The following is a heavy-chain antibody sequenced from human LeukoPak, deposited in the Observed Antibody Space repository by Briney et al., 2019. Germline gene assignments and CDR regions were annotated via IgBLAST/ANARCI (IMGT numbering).Heavy chain of an antibody. D-gene: IGHD3-16*01. CDR2: IWYDGSNK. CDR1: GFTFSSYG. J-gene: IGHJ4*02. CDR3: ARGTRGTSLFIDY. V-gene: IGHV3-33*01. Sequence: GRSLRLTCAASGFTFSSYGMHWVRQAPGKGLEWVAVIWYDGSNKYYADSVKGRFTISRDNSKNTLYLQMNSLRAEDTAVYYCARGTRGTSLFIDYWGQGTLVTVSS.